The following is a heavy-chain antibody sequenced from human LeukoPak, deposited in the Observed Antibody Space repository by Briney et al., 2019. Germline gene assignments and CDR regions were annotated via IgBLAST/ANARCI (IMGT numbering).Heavy chain of an antibody. V-gene: IGHV1-18*01. Sequence: ASVKVSCKASGYTFISYGISWVRQAPGQGLEWMGWISAYNGNTNYAQKFQGRVTMTRDTSISTAYMVLNRLRSDDTAVYYCAREYYYGSGNYYNRIDYWGQGTLVTVSS. CDR1: GYTFISYG. CDR2: ISAYNGNT. CDR3: AREYYYGSGNYYNRIDY. D-gene: IGHD3-10*01. J-gene: IGHJ4*02.